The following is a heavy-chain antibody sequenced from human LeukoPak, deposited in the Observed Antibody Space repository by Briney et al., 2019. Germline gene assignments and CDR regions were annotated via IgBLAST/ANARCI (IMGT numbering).Heavy chain of an antibody. V-gene: IGHV3-48*01. D-gene: IGHD3-22*01. CDR2: ITSTSNTI. CDR1: GFTFSGYS. Sequence: GGSLRLSCEASGFTFSGYSMTWVRQAPGGGLEWLSYITSTSNTIYYRDSVKGRFTNSRDNAKNSVYLQMNSLRADDTAVYYCARSSGYPFFDSWGQGTLVTVSS. CDR3: ARSSGYPFFDS. J-gene: IGHJ5*01.